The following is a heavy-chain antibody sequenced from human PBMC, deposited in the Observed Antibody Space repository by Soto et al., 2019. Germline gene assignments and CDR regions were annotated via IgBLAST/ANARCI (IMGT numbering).Heavy chain of an antibody. V-gene: IGHV3-21*01. J-gene: IGHJ4*02. CDR3: ARDLGVTATGPSLDY. D-gene: IGHD6-25*01. CDR1: GFTFRTYS. CDR2: ISSTSTYI. Sequence: GESLKISCAASGFTFRTYSMNWVRLVPGKGLEWVSAISSTSTYIFYADSVKGRFTISRDNAKNSLYLQMNSLRAEDTAVYYCARDLGVTATGPSLDYWGQGTQVTVSS.